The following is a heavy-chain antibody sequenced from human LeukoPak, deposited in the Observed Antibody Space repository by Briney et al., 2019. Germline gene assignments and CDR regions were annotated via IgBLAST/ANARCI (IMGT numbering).Heavy chain of an antibody. CDR2: ISWNSGSI. CDR1: GFTFDDYA. D-gene: IGHD1-26*01. J-gene: IGHJ4*02. CDR3: AKDPGATAYYFAY. V-gene: IGHV3-9*01. Sequence: PGRSLRLSCAASGFTFDDYAMHWVRQAPGKGLEWVSGISWNSGSIGYADSVKGRFTISRDNAKNSLYLQMNSLRAEDTALYYCAKDPGATAYYFAYWGQGTLVTVSS.